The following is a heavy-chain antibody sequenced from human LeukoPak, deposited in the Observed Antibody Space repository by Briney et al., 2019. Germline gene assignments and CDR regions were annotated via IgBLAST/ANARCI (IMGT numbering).Heavy chain of an antibody. V-gene: IGHV3-7*01. J-gene: IGHJ6*03. CDR1: GFTFSSYR. CDR2: IKQEGSEK. CDR3: GRVDRYYDSSGWRPDVFYYYYYMDV. Sequence: GGSLRLSCAASGFTFSSYRMSGVRQAPGKGREWVANIKQEGSEKYYVDSVKARFPISRDNAKQALYLQMNSLRAEDTAVYCCGRVDRYYDSSGWRPDVFYYYYYMDVWGKGTTVTVSS. D-gene: IGHD3-22*01.